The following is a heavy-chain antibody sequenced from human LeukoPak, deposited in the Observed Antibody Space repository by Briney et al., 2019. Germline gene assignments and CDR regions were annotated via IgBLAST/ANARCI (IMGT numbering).Heavy chain of an antibody. Sequence: AGRSLRLSCAASGFTFDNAWMNWVRQAPGKGLEWVGRMKSKTDGGTTDYAAPVKGRFTISRDDSTNTLFLQMKSLKTEDTAVYYCTTVGTTSPIAEEFFDYWDQGTLVTVSS. D-gene: IGHD1-26*01. CDR2: MKSKTDGGTT. V-gene: IGHV3-15*01. CDR3: TTVGTTSPIAEEFFDY. CDR1: GFTFDNAW. J-gene: IGHJ4*02.